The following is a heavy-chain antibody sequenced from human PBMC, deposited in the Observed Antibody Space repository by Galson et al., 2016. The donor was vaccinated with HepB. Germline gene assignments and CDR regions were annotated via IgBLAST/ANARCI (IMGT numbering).Heavy chain of an antibody. V-gene: IGHV3-30*04. CDR1: GFSFSSSA. J-gene: IGHJ4*02. CDR3: ARDGYYYGSGSYGAATY. D-gene: IGHD3-10*01. CDR2: ISYQGSNK. Sequence: SLRLSCAASGFSFSSSAMHWVRQAPGKGLEWVAVISYQGSNKYYVDSVKGRFTISRDNSKNTLYLQMNSLRVEDTAMYYCARDGYYYGSGSYGAATYWGQGTPVTVSS.